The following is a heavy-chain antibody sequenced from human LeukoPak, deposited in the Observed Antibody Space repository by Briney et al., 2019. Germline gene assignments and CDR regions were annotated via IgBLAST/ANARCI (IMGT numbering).Heavy chain of an antibody. CDR2: IWYDGTNK. V-gene: IGHV3-33*01. Sequence: GGSLRLSRAASGFTFSTYGMHWVRQAPGKGLEWVALIWYDGTNKYYVDSVKGRFTISRDNSKNTLYLQMNSLRAEDTAVYYCARDRFGIRRDYFDYWGQGTLVTVSS. D-gene: IGHD3-10*01. J-gene: IGHJ4*02. CDR3: ARDRFGIRRDYFDY. CDR1: GFTFSTYG.